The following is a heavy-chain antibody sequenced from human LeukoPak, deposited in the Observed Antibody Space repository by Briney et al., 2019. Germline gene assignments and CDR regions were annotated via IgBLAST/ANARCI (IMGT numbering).Heavy chain of an antibody. CDR1: GFTFSGSA. J-gene: IGHJ4*02. CDR2: IRNKANSYAT. D-gene: IGHD6-13*01. Sequence: GGSLRLSCAASGFTFSGSAVHWVRQASGEGLEWVGRIRNKANSYATAYAASVNGRFTISRDDSKNTAYLHMNSLKIEDTAVYYCSRLIEAAGTSFDYWGQGTLVTVSS. CDR3: SRLIEAAGTSFDY. V-gene: IGHV3-73*01.